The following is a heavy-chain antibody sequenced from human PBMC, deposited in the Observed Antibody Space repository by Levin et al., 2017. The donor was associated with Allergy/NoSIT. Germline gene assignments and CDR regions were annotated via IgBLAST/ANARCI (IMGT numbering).Heavy chain of an antibody. CDR1: GFTFSSYG. D-gene: IGHD3-10*01. J-gene: IGHJ6*02. CDR3: ARTYYYGSGSPLPTYYYYYGMDV. Sequence: GESLKISCAASGFTFSSYGMHWVRQAPGKGLEWVAVIWYDGSNKYYADSVKGRFTISRDNSKNTLYLQMNSLRAEDTAVYYCARTYYYGSGSPLPTYYYYYGMDVWGQGTTVTVSS. CDR2: IWYDGSNK. V-gene: IGHV3-33*01.